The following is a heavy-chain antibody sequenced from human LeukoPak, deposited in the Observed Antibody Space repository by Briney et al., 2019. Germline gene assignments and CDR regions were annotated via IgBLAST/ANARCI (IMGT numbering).Heavy chain of an antibody. V-gene: IGHV3-74*01. Sequence: GGSLRLSCAASGFTFSSHLMHWVRQAPGKGLVWVSRIHSDGSSTTSADSVKGRFTISRDNAENTLYLQMNSLRAEDTAVYFCARGNAHAFDIWGQGTMVTVSS. CDR3: ARGNAHAFDI. CDR1: GFTFSSHL. CDR2: IHSDGSST. J-gene: IGHJ3*02. D-gene: IGHD1-1*01.